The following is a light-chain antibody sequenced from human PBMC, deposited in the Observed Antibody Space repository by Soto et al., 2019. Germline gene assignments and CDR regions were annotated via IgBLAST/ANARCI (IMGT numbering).Light chain of an antibody. Sequence: ETVLTQSPATLSLSPGERATLSCRASQSVSRFLAWYQQKPGQAPRLLIYDASNRATGIPDRFSGSGSGTDFTLTISSLEPEDFAVYYGQQRGNWPPITFGQGTRLDIK. J-gene: IGKJ5*01. V-gene: IGKV3-11*01. CDR1: QSVSRF. CDR2: DAS. CDR3: QQRGNWPPIT.